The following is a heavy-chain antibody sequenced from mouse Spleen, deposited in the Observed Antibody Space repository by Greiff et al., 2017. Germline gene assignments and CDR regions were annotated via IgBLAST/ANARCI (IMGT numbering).Heavy chain of an antibody. CDR2: INPYNDGT. CDR1: GYTFTSYV. J-gene: IGHJ2*01. CDR3: ARTGNDGLFDY. D-gene: IGHD2-12*01. Sequence: EVQLQQSGPELVKPGASVKMSCKASGYTFTSYVMHWVKQKPGQGLEWIGYINPYNDGTKYNEKFKGKATLTVDKSSSTAYMQLSSLTSEDSAVYYCARTGNDGLFDYWGQGTTLTVSS. V-gene: IGHV1-14*01.